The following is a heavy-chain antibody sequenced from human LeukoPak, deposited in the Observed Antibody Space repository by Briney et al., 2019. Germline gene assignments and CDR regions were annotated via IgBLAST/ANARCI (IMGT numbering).Heavy chain of an antibody. CDR1: GFTFSSYA. D-gene: IGHD2-2*02. CDR3: ARDPARGYQLLYARY. V-gene: IGHV3-30*04. J-gene: IGHJ4*02. Sequence: GGSLRLSCAASGFTFSSYAMHWVRQAPGKGLESVAVISYDGSNKYYADSVKGRFTISRDNSKNTLYLQMSSLRAEDTAVYYCARDPARGYQLLYARYWGQGTLVTVSS. CDR2: ISYDGSNK.